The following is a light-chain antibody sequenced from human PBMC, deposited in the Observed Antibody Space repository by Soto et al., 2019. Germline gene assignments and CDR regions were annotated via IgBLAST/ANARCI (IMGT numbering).Light chain of an antibody. J-gene: IGKJ4*02. CDR1: QSISSW. CDR2: DAS. CDR3: QYYNAYSLT. V-gene: IGKV1-5*01. Sequence: GDRVTITCRASQSISSWLAWYQQKPGQAPKLLIFDASSLEGGVPSRFSGSGSGTDFTLTISSMEPDDFATYYCQYYNAYSLTFGGGTKVDIK.